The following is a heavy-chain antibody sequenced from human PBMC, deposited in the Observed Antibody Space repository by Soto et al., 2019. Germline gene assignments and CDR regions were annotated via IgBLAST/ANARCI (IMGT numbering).Heavy chain of an antibody. D-gene: IGHD4-17*01. Sequence: QVRSPRASVKVSCKASGYTFTSYYMHWVRQAPGQGLEWMGIINPSLKSRVTISVDTSKNQFSLKLSSVTAADTAVYYCARHHGDWDLEYFQHWGQGTLVTVSS. CDR3: ARHHGDWDLEYFQH. CDR2: INP. CDR1: GYTFTSYY. V-gene: IGHV1-46*01. J-gene: IGHJ1*01.